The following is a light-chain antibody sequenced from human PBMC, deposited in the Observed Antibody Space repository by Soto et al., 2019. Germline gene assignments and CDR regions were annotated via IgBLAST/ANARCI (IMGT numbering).Light chain of an antibody. Sequence: SYELTQPPSVSVAPGKTARITCGGNNIGSKGVHWYQQKPGQAPLLVIYYNSDRPSGIPERFSGSNSGNTATLTISRVEAGDEADYYCQVWDSSNDHVVFGGGTKVTVL. J-gene: IGLJ2*01. CDR1: NIGSKG. V-gene: IGLV3-21*04. CDR2: YNS. CDR3: QVWDSSNDHVV.